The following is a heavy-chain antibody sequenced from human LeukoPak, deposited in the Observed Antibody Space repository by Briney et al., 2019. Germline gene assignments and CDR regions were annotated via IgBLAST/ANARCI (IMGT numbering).Heavy chain of an antibody. CDR3: ARELGSYGSGAPGY. V-gene: IGHV1-18*01. J-gene: IGHJ4*02. Sequence: ASVKVSCKASGYTFTSYGISWVRQAPGQGLEWMGWISAYNGNTNYAQKLQGRVTMTTDTSTGTAYMELRSLRSDDTAVYYCARELGSYGSGAPGYWGQGTLVTVSS. CDR2: ISAYNGNT. CDR1: GYTFTSYG. D-gene: IGHD3-10*01.